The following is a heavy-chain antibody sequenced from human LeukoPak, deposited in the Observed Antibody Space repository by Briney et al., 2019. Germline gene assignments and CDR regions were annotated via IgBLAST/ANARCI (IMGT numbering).Heavy chain of an antibody. J-gene: IGHJ6*02. CDR3: AHRTRVRGVIPYYYYYGMDV. CDR2: IYWNDDK. CDR1: GFSLSTSGVG. Sequence: SGPTLVNPTQTLTLTCTFSGFSLSTSGVGVGWIRQPPGKALEWLALIYWNDDKRYSPSLKSRLTITKDTSKNQVVLTMTNMDPVDTATYYCAHRTRVRGVIPYYYYYGMDVWGQGTTVTVSS. V-gene: IGHV2-5*01. D-gene: IGHD3-10*01.